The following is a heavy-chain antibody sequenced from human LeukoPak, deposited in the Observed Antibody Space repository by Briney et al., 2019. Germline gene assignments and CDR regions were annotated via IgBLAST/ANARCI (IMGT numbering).Heavy chain of an antibody. Sequence: SETLSLTCTVSGASISSYYWSWIRQPPGKGLEWIGYIYYSGSTNYNPSLKSRVTISVDTSKNQFSLKLSSVTAADTAVYYCARHVEDYGDYFGAFDIWGQGTMVTVSS. CDR3: ARHVEDYGDYFGAFDI. CDR1: GASISSYY. D-gene: IGHD4-17*01. CDR2: IYYSGST. J-gene: IGHJ3*02. V-gene: IGHV4-59*08.